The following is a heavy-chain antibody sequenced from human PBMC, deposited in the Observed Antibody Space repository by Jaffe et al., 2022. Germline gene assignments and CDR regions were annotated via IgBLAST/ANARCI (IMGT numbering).Heavy chain of an antibody. CDR2: IYHSGST. V-gene: IGHV4-38-2*02. D-gene: IGHD2-2*01. CDR1: GYSISSGYY. Sequence: QVQLQESGPGLVKPSETLSLTCAVSGYSISSGYYWGWIRQPPGKGLEWIGSIYHSGSTYYNPSLKSRVTISVDTSKNQFSLKLSSVTAADTAVYYCARDRTYQLPAFWPQRRGVEVDYWGQGTLVTVSS. CDR3: ARDRTYQLPAFWPQRRGVEVDY. J-gene: IGHJ4*02.